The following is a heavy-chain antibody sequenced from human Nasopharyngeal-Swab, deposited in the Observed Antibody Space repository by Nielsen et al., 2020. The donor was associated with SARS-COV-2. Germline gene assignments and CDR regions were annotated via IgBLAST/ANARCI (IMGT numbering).Heavy chain of an antibody. J-gene: IGHJ3*02. D-gene: IGHD5-18*01. Sequence: GSLRLSCAVYGGSFSGYYWSWIRQPPGKGLEWIGEINHSGSTNYNSSLKSRVTISIDTSKNQFSLKLSSVTAADTAVYYCARDGSGGNTAMDAFDIWGQGTMVTVSS. V-gene: IGHV4-34*01. CDR3: ARDGSGGNTAMDAFDI. CDR2: INHSGST. CDR1: GGSFSGYY.